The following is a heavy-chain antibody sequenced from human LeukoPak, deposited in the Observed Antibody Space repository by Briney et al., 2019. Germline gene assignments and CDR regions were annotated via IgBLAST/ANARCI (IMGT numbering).Heavy chain of an antibody. Sequence: PGGSLRLSCAASGFTFSSSWMYWARQAPGKGLEWVSRIYSDGSSISYAASVKGRFTISRDNAQNTLYLQMNSLRAEDTAVYYCASELRLGHWGQGILVTVSS. J-gene: IGHJ4*02. CDR1: GFTFSSSW. D-gene: IGHD3-16*01. CDR3: ASELRLGH. CDR2: IYSDGSSI. V-gene: IGHV3-74*01.